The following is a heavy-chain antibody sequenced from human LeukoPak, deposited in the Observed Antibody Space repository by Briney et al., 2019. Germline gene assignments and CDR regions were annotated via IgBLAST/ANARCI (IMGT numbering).Heavy chain of an antibody. J-gene: IGHJ4*02. D-gene: IGHD3-3*01. CDR3: ARDRRAFFGVDFDY. CDR1: GYTFTSYG. V-gene: IGHV1-18*01. CDR2: ISAYNGNT. Sequence: GASVKVSCKASGYTFTSYGISWVRQAPGQGLEWMGWISAYNGNTNYAQKFQGRVTMTTDTSTSTAYMELRSLRSDDTAVYYCARDRRAFFGVDFDYWGQGTLVTVSS.